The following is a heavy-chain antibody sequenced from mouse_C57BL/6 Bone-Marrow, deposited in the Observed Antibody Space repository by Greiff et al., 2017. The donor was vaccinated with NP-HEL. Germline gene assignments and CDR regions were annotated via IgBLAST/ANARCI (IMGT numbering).Heavy chain of an antibody. CDR1: GFNIKDDY. Sequence: EVKLQQSGAELVRPGASVKLSCTASGFNIKDDYMHWVKQRPEQGLEWIGWIDPENGDTEYASKFQGKATITADTSSNTAYMQLSSLTSEDTAVYYCTRSYGWFAYWGQGTLVTVSA. V-gene: IGHV14-4*01. CDR3: TRSYGWFAY. D-gene: IGHD1-1*01. J-gene: IGHJ3*01. CDR2: IDPENGDT.